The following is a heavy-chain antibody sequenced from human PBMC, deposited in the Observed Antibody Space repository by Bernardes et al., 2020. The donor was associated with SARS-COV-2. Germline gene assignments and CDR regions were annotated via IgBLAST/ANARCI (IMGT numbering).Heavy chain of an antibody. CDR1: GFNFSSYA. J-gene: IGHJ2*01. Sequence: GGSLRLSCAASGFNFSSYAMNWVRQAPGKGLQWVSSITASTNYIQYTDSVEGRFTVSRDNAKNSLYLEMTSLRADDTAIYYCARILRDNGFGSGYYDLWGRGTLVAVSS. CDR2: ITASTNYI. V-gene: IGHV3-21*01. CDR3: ARILRDNGFGSGYYDL. D-gene: IGHD4-17*01.